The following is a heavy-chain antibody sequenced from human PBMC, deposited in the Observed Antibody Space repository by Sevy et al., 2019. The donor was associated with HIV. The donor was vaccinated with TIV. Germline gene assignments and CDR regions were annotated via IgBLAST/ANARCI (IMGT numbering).Heavy chain of an antibody. CDR3: AREDAVAVDYYYGMDV. CDR2: IKQDGSEK. Sequence: GGSLRLSCAASGFTFSSYWMSWVRQAPGKGLEWVANIKQDGSEKYYVDSVKGRFTISRDNAKNSLYLQMNSLRAEDTAVYYRAREDAVAVDYYYGMDVWGQGTTVTVSS. J-gene: IGHJ6*02. V-gene: IGHV3-7*01. D-gene: IGHD6-19*01. CDR1: GFTFSSYW.